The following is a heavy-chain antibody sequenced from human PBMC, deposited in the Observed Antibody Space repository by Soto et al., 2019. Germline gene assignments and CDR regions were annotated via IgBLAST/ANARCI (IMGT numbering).Heavy chain of an antibody. CDR2: IYYSGST. Sequence: LSLTCTVSGGSISSYYWSWIRQPPGKGLEWIGYIYYSGSTNYNPSLKSRVTISVDTSKNQFSLKLSSVTAADTAVYYCARETVAGLVWGQGTLVTVSS. CDR3: ARETVAGLV. J-gene: IGHJ4*02. CDR1: GGSISSYY. V-gene: IGHV4-59*01. D-gene: IGHD6-19*01.